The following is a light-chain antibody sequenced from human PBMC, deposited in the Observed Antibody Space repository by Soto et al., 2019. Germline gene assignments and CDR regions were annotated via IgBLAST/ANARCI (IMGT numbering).Light chain of an antibody. CDR2: QTS. Sequence: EIVLTQSPATLSSFPGDSVPLSCRASQYINTRLAWYQHRPGQAPRLLIYQTSIRAAGVPARFSASGSGTDFTLNISDVKPEDVALDECHQRQSWPRTFGQGTKVDIK. J-gene: IGKJ1*01. CDR3: HQRQSWPRT. CDR1: QYINTR. V-gene: IGKV3-11*01.